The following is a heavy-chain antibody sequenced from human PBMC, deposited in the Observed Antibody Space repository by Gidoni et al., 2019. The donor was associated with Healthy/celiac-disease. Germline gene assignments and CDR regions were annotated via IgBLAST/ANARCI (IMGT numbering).Heavy chain of an antibody. CDR2: ISVSGGSP. CDR3: ATVPKQQLVGMDV. Sequence: EVQRLESGGGVVQPGGSLRRACAAAGCTCSSYAMSWVRQAPGKGLGSVSAISVSGGSPYSAYSVKRRFTISRANSKNTLYLQMHSLRAEDTAVYYCATVPKQQLVGMDVWGHGTTVTVSS. J-gene: IGHJ6*02. CDR1: GCTCSSYA. V-gene: IGHV3-23*01. D-gene: IGHD6-13*01.